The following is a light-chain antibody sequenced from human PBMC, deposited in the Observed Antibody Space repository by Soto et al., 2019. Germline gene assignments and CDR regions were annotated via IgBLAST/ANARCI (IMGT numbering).Light chain of an antibody. V-gene: IGKV3-20*01. CDR2: GTS. CDR1: QSIASSY. CDR3: QHYGTSPFT. J-gene: IGKJ3*01. Sequence: VLTQSPGTLSLSPGERATLCCRASQSIASSYFGWYHQNPGQAPRLLIYGTSSRDTGIPARFSGSGSGTDFTLTITRLEPEDVAVYYCQHYGTSPFTFGPGDKVEIK.